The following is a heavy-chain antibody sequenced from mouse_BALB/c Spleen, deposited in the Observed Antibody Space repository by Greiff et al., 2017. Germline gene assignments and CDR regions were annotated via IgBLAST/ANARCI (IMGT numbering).Heavy chain of an antibody. V-gene: IGHV1S137*01. CDR1: GYTFTDYA. CDR2: ISTYYGDA. D-gene: IGHD2-14*01. J-gene: IGHJ4*01. Sequence: QVQLQQSGAELVRPGVSVKISCKGSGYTFTDYAMHWVKQSHAKSLEWIGVISTYYGDASYNQKFKGKATMTVDKSSSTAYMELARLTSEDSAIYYCARRNYRYDDGDYYAMDYWGQGTSVTVSS. CDR3: ARRNYRYDDGDYYAMDY.